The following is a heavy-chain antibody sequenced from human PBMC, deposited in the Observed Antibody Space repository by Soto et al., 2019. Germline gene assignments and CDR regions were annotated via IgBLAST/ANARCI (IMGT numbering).Heavy chain of an antibody. D-gene: IGHD3-22*01. V-gene: IGHV4-38-2*01. Sequence: SETLSLTCAVSGDSISRGYYWAWIRQPPGKGLEYIGSIYHSGTTYYNPSLMSRVTISVDTSKNQFSLNLRSVTAADSAVYYCARTDNGGYYQHGGKGNLVTVSS. J-gene: IGHJ1*01. CDR1: GDSISRGYY. CDR3: ARTDNGGYYQH. CDR2: IYHSGTT.